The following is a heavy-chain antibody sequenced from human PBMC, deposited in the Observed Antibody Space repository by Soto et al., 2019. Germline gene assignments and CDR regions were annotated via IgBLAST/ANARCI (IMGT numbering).Heavy chain of an antibody. D-gene: IGHD6-19*01. CDR1: GFSLSTSGVG. V-gene: IGHV2-5*02. Sequence: QITLKESGPTLVKPTQTLTLTCTFSGFSLSTSGVGVGWIRQPPGKALECLALIYWDDDKRYSPSLKSRLTITKDTSKTQVVLTMTNMDPVDTATYYCAHRLEWLVYDYWGQGTLVTVSS. CDR2: IYWDDDK. CDR3: AHRLEWLVYDY. J-gene: IGHJ4*02.